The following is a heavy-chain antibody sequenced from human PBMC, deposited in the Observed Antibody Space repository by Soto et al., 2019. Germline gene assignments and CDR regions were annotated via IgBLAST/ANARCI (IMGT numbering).Heavy chain of an antibody. CDR3: ARETWLTFGRAQFDY. CDR1: GFTFSSYW. CDR2: IQHDGGEK. V-gene: IGHV3-7*04. J-gene: IGHJ4*02. Sequence: EVQLVESGGGLVQPGGSLRLSCAASGFTFSSYWMSWVRQAPGKGLEWVANIQHDGGEKYYVDSVKGRFSITRDNANNSLYLQMNSLRAEDTAVFYCARETWLTFGRAQFDYWGQGTLVTVSS. D-gene: IGHD3-16*01.